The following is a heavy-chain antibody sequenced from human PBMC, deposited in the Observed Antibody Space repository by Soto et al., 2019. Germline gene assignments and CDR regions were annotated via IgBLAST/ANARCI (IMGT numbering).Heavy chain of an antibody. CDR2: MNPNSGST. CDR3: ARGRGYSDGIDY. J-gene: IGHJ4*02. V-gene: IGHV1-8*01. CDR1: GYTFTSLD. D-gene: IGHD2-15*01. Sequence: WASVKVSWKASGYTFTSLDINWVRQAAGQGLEWMGWMNPNSGSTGSAQKFQGRVAMTRDTSINTAYMELSSLRSDDTAVYYCARGRGYSDGIDYWGQGTLVTVSS.